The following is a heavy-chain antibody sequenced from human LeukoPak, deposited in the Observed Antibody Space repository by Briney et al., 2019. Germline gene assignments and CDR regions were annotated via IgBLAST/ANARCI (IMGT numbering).Heavy chain of an antibody. V-gene: IGHV3-43*02. CDR2: ISADGGST. Sequence: PGGSLRLSCVASGLTFHDYAMHRVRQAPGKGLEWVSLISADGGSTFYADSVRGRFSISRDNSKNSLYLQMNSLRTEDTAMYYCAKESGKFDYWGQGTLVAVSS. J-gene: IGHJ4*02. CDR3: AKESGKFDY. CDR1: GLTFHDYA.